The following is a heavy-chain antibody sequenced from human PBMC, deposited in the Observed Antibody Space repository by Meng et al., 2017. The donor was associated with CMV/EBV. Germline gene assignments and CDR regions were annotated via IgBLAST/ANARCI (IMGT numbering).Heavy chain of an antibody. Sequence: GGSLRLSCAASGFTFSSYSMNWVRQAPGKGLEWVSSISNSSSYIYYADSVKGRFTISRDNAKNSLYLQMNSLRAEDTAVYYCARDAYCSSTSCYLGADFFDYWGQGTLVTVSS. CDR1: GFTFSSYS. V-gene: IGHV3-21*01. CDR2: ISNSSSYI. D-gene: IGHD2-2*01. J-gene: IGHJ4*02. CDR3: ARDAYCSSTSCYLGADFFDY.